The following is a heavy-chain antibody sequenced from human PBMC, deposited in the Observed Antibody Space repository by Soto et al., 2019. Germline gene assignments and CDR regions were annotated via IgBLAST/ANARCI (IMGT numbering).Heavy chain of an antibody. CDR2: IYYSGRT. Sequence: SETLSLTCTVSGGSITTSSYYWCWIRQPPGKGLEWIASIYYSGRTYYNPSVESRVTISVDTSKNQVSLKLKSVTAADTGRYYCAPRTTGDXFDIWGQRTMVTVSS. D-gene: IGHD1-1*01. J-gene: IGHJ3*02. V-gene: IGHV4-39*01. CDR1: GGSITTSSYY. CDR3: APRTTGDXFDI.